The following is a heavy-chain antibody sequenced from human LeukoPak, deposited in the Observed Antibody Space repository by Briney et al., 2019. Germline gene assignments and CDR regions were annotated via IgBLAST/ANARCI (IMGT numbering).Heavy chain of an antibody. CDR1: GGSISSGSYY. D-gene: IGHD6-13*01. Sequence: SQTLSLTCTVSGGSISSGSYYWSWIRQPAGKGLEWIGRIHTSGSTNYNPSLKSRVTISVDTSKNQFSLKLSSVTAADTAVYYCAREVRQQLIDYWGQGTLVTVSS. CDR3: AREVRQQLIDY. V-gene: IGHV4-61*02. CDR2: IHTSGST. J-gene: IGHJ4*02.